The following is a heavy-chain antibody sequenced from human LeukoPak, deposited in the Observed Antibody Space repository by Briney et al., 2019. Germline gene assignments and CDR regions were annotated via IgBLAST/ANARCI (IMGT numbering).Heavy chain of an antibody. Sequence: SGPALVKPTQTLTLTCIFSGFSLSTSGMRASWIRQPPGKALEWLARIDWDEDKFYSTSLKTSLTISKDTSKNQVVLTMTNMDPVDTATYYCARMASQGYFDYWGQGTLVTVSS. CDR2: IDWDEDK. V-gene: IGHV2-70*04. CDR1: GFSLSTSGMR. CDR3: ARMASQGYFDY. J-gene: IGHJ4*02.